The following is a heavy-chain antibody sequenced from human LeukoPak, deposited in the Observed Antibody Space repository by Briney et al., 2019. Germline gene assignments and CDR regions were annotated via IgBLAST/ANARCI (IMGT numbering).Heavy chain of an antibody. D-gene: IGHD6-19*01. CDR1: GYSISSGYY. J-gene: IGHJ4*01. CDR3: AITPPGWQKDY. CDR2: IYYSGST. Sequence: KASETLSLTCTVSGYSISSGYYWGWIRQPPGKGLEWIGSIYYSGSTYYNPSLKSRVTISVDTSKNQFSLKLSSVTAADTAVYYCAITPPGWQKDYWGQGTLVTVSS. V-gene: IGHV4-38-2*02.